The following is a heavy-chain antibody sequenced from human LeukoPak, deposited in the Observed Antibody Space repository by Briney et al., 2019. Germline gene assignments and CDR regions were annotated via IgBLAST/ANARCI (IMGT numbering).Heavy chain of an antibody. CDR3: AKGRVVAGSKSLTYHWFDP. D-gene: IGHD6-19*01. CDR1: GYTFAGYY. CDR2: INPNSGGT. V-gene: IGHV1-2*02. Sequence: ASVKVSCKASGYTFAGYYIHWVRQAPGQGLEWMGWINPNSGGTKYAQKFQGRVTMTRDTSITTAYMGLSRLRSDDTAVYYCAKGRVVAGSKSLTYHWFDPWGQGTLVTVSS. J-gene: IGHJ5*02.